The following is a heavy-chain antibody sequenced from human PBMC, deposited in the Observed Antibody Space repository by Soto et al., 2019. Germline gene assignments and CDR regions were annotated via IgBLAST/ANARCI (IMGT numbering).Heavy chain of an antibody. CDR3: ARGKGDTSSGWSYWFDP. D-gene: IGHD6-19*01. J-gene: IGHJ5*02. CDR2: INHSGST. Sequence: SETLSLTCAVYGGSFSGYYWSWIRQPPGKGLEWIGEINHSGSTNYNPSIKSRVTISVDTSKNQFSLKLSSVTAADTAVYYCARGKGDTSSGWSYWFDPWGQGTLVTVSS. CDR1: GGSFSGYY. V-gene: IGHV4-34*01.